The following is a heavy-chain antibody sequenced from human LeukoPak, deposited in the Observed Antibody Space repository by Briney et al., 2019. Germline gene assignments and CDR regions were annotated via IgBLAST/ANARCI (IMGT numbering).Heavy chain of an antibody. D-gene: IGHD6-19*01. CDR3: ARLISSGWYSDYYYYMDV. CDR1: GGSFSGYY. CDR2: INHSGST. J-gene: IGHJ6*03. Sequence: SETLSLTCAVYGGSFSGYYWSWIRQPPGKGLEWIGEINHSGSTNYNPSLKSRVTISVDTSKNQFSLKLSSVTAADTAVYYCARLISSGWYSDYYYYMDVWGKGTTVTISS. V-gene: IGHV4-34*01.